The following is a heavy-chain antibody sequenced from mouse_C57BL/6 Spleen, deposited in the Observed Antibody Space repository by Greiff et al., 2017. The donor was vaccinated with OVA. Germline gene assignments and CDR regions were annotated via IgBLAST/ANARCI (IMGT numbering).Heavy chain of an antibody. V-gene: IGHV1-82*01. CDR2: IYPGDGDT. D-gene: IGHD3-1*01. CDR1: GYAFSRSW. J-gene: IGHJ2*01. Sequence: QVQLQQSGPELVKPGASVKISCKASGYAFSRSWMNWVKQRPGKGLEWIGRIYPGDGDTNYNGKFKGKATLTADKSSSTAYMQLSSLTSEDSAVYFCARSGYYVGYWGQGTTLTVSS. CDR3: ARSGYYVGY.